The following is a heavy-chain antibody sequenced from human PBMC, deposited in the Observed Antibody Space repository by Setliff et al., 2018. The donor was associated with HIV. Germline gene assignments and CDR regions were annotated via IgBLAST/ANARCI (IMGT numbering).Heavy chain of an antibody. Sequence: PGGSLRLSCAASGFTFSSYGMHWVRQGPGKGLEWVAFIRYDGSEKYYVDSVKGRFTIARDNAKNSLYLQMNSLRAEDTAIYYCAKVGLYDSFGYANGLPDAFDVWGQGTMVTVSS. J-gene: IGHJ3*01. V-gene: IGHV3-30*02. CDR2: IRYDGSEK. D-gene: IGHD3-22*01. CDR3: AKVGLYDSFGYANGLPDAFDV. CDR1: GFTFSSYG.